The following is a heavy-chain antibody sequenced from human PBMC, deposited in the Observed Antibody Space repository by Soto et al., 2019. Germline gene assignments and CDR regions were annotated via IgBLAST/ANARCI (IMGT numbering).Heavy chain of an antibody. CDR2: IYYRGST. CDR3: ARPSRLASAEGGAWFDP. V-gene: IGHV4-39*01. D-gene: IGHD6-25*01. J-gene: IGHJ5*02. Sequence: QLQLKESGPRLVKPSETLSLTCTVSGGSISSNGYYWGWIRQPPGKELEWIGSIYYRGSTYYNPSLRCRVTMSVDTSKTQFSLQLSSVTSADTAVYSCARPSRLASAEGGAWFDPWGQGTLVTVSS. CDR1: GGSISSNGYY.